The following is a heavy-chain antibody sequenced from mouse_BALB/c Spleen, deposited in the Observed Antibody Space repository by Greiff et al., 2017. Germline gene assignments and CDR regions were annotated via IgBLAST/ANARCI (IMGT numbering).Heavy chain of an antibody. CDR2: IWSGGST. CDR3: ARNLRDYRGNYGAYFDV. Sequence: QVQLQQSGPGLVQPSQSLSITCTVSGFSLTSYGVHWVRQSPGKGLEWLGVIWSGGSTDYNAAFISRLSISKDNSKSQVFFKMNSLQANDTAIYYCARNLRDYRGNYGAYFDVWGAGTTVTVSS. D-gene: IGHD2-1*01. J-gene: IGHJ1*01. V-gene: IGHV2-2*02. CDR1: GFSLTSYG.